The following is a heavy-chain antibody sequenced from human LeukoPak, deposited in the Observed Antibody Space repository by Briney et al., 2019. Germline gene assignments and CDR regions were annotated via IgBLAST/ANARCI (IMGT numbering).Heavy chain of an antibody. CDR3: ARVPPFDGYNQ. V-gene: IGHV4-59*01. J-gene: IGHJ4*02. CDR2: IYYSGST. CDR1: GGSISSYY. D-gene: IGHD5-24*01. Sequence: SETLSLTCTVSGGSISSYYCSWIRQPPGKGLEWIGYIYYSGSTNYNPSLKSRVTISVDTSKNQFSLKLSSVTAADTAVYYCARVPPFDGYNQWGQGTLVTVSS.